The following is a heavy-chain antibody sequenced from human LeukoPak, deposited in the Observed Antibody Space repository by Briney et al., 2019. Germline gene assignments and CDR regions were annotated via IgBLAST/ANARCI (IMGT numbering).Heavy chain of an antibody. Sequence: SETLSLTCTVSGGSISSYYWSWIRQPAGKGLEWMGRIYTSGSTNYNPSLKSRVTMSVDTSKNQFSLKLSSVTAADTAVYYCARDSTMTTGREGFWYYYYYNYMDVWGKGTTVTVSS. CDR1: GGSISSYY. CDR3: ARDSTMTTGREGFWYYYYYNYMDV. J-gene: IGHJ6*03. CDR2: IYTSGST. V-gene: IGHV4-4*07. D-gene: IGHD4-11*01.